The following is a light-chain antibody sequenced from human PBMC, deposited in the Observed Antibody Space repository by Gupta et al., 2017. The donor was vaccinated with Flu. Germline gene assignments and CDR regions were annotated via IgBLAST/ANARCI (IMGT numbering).Light chain of an antibody. V-gene: IGKV1-9*01. Sequence: SFLSASVGVRVTITCRASQGISSYVAWYPQKPGKAPKLLIYTASSLQSGVPSRFSGSGSGTEFTLTISSLQPEDFATYYCQQLNTYPPFTFGPGTKVDI. CDR3: QQLNTYPPFT. CDR1: QGISSY. CDR2: TAS. J-gene: IGKJ3*01.